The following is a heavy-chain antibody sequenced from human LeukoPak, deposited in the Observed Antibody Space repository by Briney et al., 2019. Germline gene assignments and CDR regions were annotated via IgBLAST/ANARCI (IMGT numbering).Heavy chain of an antibody. Sequence: SETLSLTCTVSGGSISSYYWSWIRQPPGKGLEWIGYIYYSGSTNYNPSLKSRVTISVDTSKNQFSLKLSSVTAADTAVYYCARDYYDSSGYYHQYAFDIWGQGTMVNVSS. V-gene: IGHV4-59*01. CDR2: IYYSGST. CDR1: GGSISSYY. J-gene: IGHJ3*02. CDR3: ARDYYDSSGYYHQYAFDI. D-gene: IGHD3-22*01.